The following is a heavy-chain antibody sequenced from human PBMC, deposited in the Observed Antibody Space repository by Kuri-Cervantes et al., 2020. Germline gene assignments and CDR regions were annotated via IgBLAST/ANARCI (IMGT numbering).Heavy chain of an antibody. D-gene: IGHD3-16*01. V-gene: IGHV1-18*01. Sequence: ASVKVSCKASGYTITSYDINWVRQATGQGLEWMGWISAYNGNTNYAQKLQGRVTMTTDTSTSTAYMELRSLRSDGTAVYYCAKVGGSHDAFDIWGQGTRVTVSS. CDR1: GYTITSYD. J-gene: IGHJ3*02. CDR2: ISAYNGNT. CDR3: AKVGGSHDAFDI.